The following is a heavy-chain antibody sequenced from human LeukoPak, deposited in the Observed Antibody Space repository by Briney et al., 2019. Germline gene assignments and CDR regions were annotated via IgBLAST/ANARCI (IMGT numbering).Heavy chain of an antibody. V-gene: IGHV4-39*01. CDR1: GGSISSNNHY. CDR2: IYYSGNT. D-gene: IGHD3/OR15-3a*01. J-gene: IGHJ4*02. CDR3: ARQTGSGLFILP. Sequence: PSETLSLTCSVSGGSISSNNHYWGWIRQPPGKGLEWIGSIYYSGNTYHNASLKSQVSISIDTSKNQFSLRLTSVTAADTAVYYCARQTGSGLFILPGGQGTLVTVSS.